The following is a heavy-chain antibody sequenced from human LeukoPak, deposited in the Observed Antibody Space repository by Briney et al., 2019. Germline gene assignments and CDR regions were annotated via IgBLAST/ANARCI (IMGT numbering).Heavy chain of an antibody. CDR3: AKDYDFWSGYSSTPFDY. J-gene: IGHJ4*02. CDR2: ISYDGSNK. Sequence: GGSLRFSCAASGFTFSSYGMHWFRQAPGKGLNWVAVISYDGSNKYYADSVKGRFTISRDNSKNTLYLQMNSLRAEDTAVYYCAKDYDFWSGYSSTPFDYWGQGTLVTVSS. D-gene: IGHD3-3*01. CDR1: GFTFSSYG. V-gene: IGHV3-30*18.